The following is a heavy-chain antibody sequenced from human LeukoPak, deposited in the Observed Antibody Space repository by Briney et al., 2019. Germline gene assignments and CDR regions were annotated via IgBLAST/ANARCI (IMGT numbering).Heavy chain of an antibody. CDR1: GGSISSGSYY. J-gene: IGHJ6*03. D-gene: IGHD3-10*01. V-gene: IGHV4-61*02. Sequence: SETLSLTCTVSGGSISSGSYYWSWIRQPAGKGLEWIGRIYTSGSTNYNPSLKSRVTISVDTSKNQFSLRLSSVTAADTAVYYCARDGYYYGSGSPTNYYYYYMDVWGKGTTVTIPS. CDR3: ARDGYYYGSGSPTNYYYYYMDV. CDR2: IYTSGST.